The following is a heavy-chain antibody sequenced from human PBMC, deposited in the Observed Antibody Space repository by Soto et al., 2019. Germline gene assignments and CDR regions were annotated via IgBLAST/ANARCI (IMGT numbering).Heavy chain of an antibody. V-gene: IGHV3-30-3*01. CDR2: ISYDGNNK. CDR1: GCTFSNYA. D-gene: IGHD6-13*01. J-gene: IGHJ4*02. CDR3: AKDWARVAAACSLDY. Sequence: GGSLRLSCAASGCTFSNYAMHWVRQAPGKGLEWVAVISYDGNNKYYTDSVKDRFTISRDNSKNTLYLQMNSLRAEDTAVYYCAKDWARVAAACSLDYWGQGTLVTVSS.